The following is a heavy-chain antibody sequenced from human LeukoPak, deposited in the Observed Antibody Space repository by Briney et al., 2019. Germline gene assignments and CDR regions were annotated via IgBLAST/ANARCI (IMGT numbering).Heavy chain of an antibody. CDR1: GFTFDDYA. Sequence: SGGSLRLSCAASGFTFDDYAMHWVRQAPGKGLEWVSGITWNRDNIGYGDSVKGRFTISRDNVKNVLYLQMTSLRPEDTALYYCAKDLSSAIKSALVLHVWGQGTTVIVSS. CDR2: ITWNRDNI. D-gene: IGHD3-22*01. J-gene: IGHJ6*02. V-gene: IGHV3-9*01. CDR3: AKDLSSAIKSALVLHV.